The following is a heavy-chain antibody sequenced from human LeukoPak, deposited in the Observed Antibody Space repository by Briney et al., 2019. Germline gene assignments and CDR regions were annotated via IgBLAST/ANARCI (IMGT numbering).Heavy chain of an antibody. V-gene: IGHV3-11*04. J-gene: IGHJ6*03. CDR2: ISSSGSTI. CDR3: ASPFYDFWRDYYYYMDV. D-gene: IGHD3-3*01. CDR1: GFTFSDYY. Sequence: GGSLRLSCAASGFTFSDYYMSWIRQAPGKGLEWVSYISSSGSTIYYADSVKGRFTISRDNAKNSLYLQMNSLRAEDTAVYYCASPFYDFWRDYYYYMDVWGKGTTVTVSS.